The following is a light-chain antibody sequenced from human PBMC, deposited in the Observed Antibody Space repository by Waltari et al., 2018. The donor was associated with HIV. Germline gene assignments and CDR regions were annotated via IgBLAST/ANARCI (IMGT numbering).Light chain of an antibody. CDR1: NSDIGGYHY. V-gene: IGLV2-8*01. J-gene: IGLJ2*01. CDR2: EVT. Sequence: QSALTQPPSASGSPGQSVTISCTGTNSDIGGYHYVSWYQQHPGKAPKLVISEVTKRPSGVPGRFSGSKSGTTASLTVYGLQAEDEADYYCSSYANKNGFYVVFGGGTRLTVL. CDR3: SSYANKNGFYVV.